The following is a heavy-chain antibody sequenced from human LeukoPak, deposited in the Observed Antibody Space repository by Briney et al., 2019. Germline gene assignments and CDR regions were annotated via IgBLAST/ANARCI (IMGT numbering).Heavy chain of an antibody. D-gene: IGHD3-22*01. J-gene: IGHJ6*03. CDR3: ARGISHPRWLVANYYYYMDV. CDR2: IYTSGST. Sequence: PSETLSLTCTVSGGSISSYYWSWIRQPAGKGLEWIGRIYTSGSTNYNPSLKSRVTMSVDTSKNQFSLKLSSVTAADTAVYYCARGISHPRWLVANYYYYMDVWGKGTTVTVSS. CDR1: GGSISSYY. V-gene: IGHV4-4*07.